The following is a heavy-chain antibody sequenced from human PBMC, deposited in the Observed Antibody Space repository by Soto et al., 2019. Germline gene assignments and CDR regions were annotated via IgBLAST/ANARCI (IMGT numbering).Heavy chain of an antibody. D-gene: IGHD2-8*02. J-gene: IGHJ4*02. CDR3: ARWGGLSCSGAVCFKKPFDY. CDR2: IIPISGTT. CDR1: GGTFNNYA. Sequence: QVQLVQSGAEVKRPESSMKISCKPSGGTFNNYAINWVRQAPGQGLAWMGAIIPISGTTKYAQKFQGRVTITADKSTSTVYMDLSRLRSEDTAVYYCARWGGLSCSGAVCFKKPFDYWGQGTLVTVSS. V-gene: IGHV1-69*06.